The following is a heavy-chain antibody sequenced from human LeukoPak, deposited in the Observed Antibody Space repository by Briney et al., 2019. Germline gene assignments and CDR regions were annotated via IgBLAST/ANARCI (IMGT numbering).Heavy chain of an antibody. CDR2: ISYDGSNK. CDR3: AKDQGGAQDY. V-gene: IGHV3-30*18. CDR1: GFTFSSYG. D-gene: IGHD1-26*01. J-gene: IGHJ4*02. Sequence: PGRSLRLSCAASGFTFSSYGMHWVRQAPGKGLERVAVISYDGSNKYYADSVKGRFTISRDNSKNTLYLQMNSLRAEDTAVYYCAKDQGGAQDYWGQGTLVTVSS.